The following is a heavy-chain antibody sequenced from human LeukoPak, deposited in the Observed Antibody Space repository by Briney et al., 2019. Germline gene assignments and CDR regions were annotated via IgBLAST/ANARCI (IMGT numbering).Heavy chain of an antibody. Sequence: ASVKVSCKASGYTFTSYAMHWVRQAPGQRLEWMGWINAGNGNTKYSQKFQGRVTITADESTSTAYMELSSLRSEDTAVYYCAREYSYGYPFDYWGQGTLVTVSS. J-gene: IGHJ4*02. D-gene: IGHD5-18*01. V-gene: IGHV1-3*01. CDR2: INAGNGNT. CDR1: GYTFTSYA. CDR3: AREYSYGYPFDY.